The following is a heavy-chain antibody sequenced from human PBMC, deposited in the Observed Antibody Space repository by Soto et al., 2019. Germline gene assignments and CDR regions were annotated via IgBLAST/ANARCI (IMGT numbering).Heavy chain of an antibody. CDR3: VRPNFGALTHFDY. Sequence: GESLKISCKAIGYTFTNYWIGWVRQTPGKGLEWMGIIFPGDSDTRYNPSFEGQVTVSADESISTAYLQWNTLKASDTAMYYCVRPNFGALTHFDYWGQGTLVTVSS. D-gene: IGHD3-16*01. J-gene: IGHJ4*02. V-gene: IGHV5-51*01. CDR2: IFPGDSDT. CDR1: GYTFTNYW.